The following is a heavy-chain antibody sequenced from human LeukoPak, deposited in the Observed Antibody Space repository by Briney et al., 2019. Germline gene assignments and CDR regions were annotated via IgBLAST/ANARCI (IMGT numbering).Heavy chain of an antibody. D-gene: IGHD1-14*01. CDR3: VRDLRGVEPPPPHQKY. J-gene: IGHJ4*02. V-gene: IGHV3-64D*06. Sequence: PGRSLRLSCAASGFTFSSYGMHWVRQAPRKGLEYVSAISSSGSNIFYADSVKGRFTISRDNSKSTLYLQMSGLRTDDTAVYYCVRDLRGVEPPPPHQKYWGQGTLVTVSS. CDR1: GFTFSSYG. CDR2: ISSSGSNI.